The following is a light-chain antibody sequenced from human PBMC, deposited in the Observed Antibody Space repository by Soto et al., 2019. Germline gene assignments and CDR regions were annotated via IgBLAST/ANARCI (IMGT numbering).Light chain of an antibody. Sequence: IVLTQSPATLSLSPGKRASLSCTASQNISNYLIWYQQKPGQAPRLLIYDVSNRATGIPARFSGSGSGTECTLSIGSLQSEDFAVYYCQQYNDWPPTFCQGTKVDIK. CDR2: DVS. J-gene: IGKJ1*01. V-gene: IGKV3-15*01. CDR1: QNISNY. CDR3: QQYNDWPPT.